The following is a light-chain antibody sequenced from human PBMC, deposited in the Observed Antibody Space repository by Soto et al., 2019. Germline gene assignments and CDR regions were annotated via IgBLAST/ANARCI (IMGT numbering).Light chain of an antibody. J-gene: IGKJ3*01. V-gene: IGKV1-5*03. CDR3: QPYNSYSHFT. CDR1: QSISSW. CDR2: KAS. Sequence: DIQMTQSPSTLSASVGDRVTITCRASQSISSWLAWYQQKPGKAPNLLISKASTLESGVPSRFSGSGSGTEFTLTISSLQPDDFATYYCQPYNSYSHFTFGPGTKVDIK.